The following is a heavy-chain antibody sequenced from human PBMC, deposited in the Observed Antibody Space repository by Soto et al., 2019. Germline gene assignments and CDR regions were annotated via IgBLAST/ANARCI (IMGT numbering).Heavy chain of an antibody. CDR2: ISSSSSTI. CDR3: FIFQADDGIRDAVPVSAFLLIRSADL. Sequence: AQGKGLEWVSYISSSSSTIYYADSVNGRFTISRDNAKNSLYLQMNSLRAEDTAVYYCFIFQADDGIRDAVPVSAFLLIRSADL. J-gene: IGHJ2*01. V-gene: IGHV3-48*01. D-gene: IGHD3-3*01.